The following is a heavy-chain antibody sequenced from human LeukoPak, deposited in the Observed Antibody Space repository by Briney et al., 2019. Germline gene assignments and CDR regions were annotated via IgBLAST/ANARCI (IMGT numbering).Heavy chain of an antibody. CDR3: ARAAAYCSGGSCYYYYYYMDV. CDR2: INHSGST. CDR1: GGSFSGYY. V-gene: IGHV4-34*01. D-gene: IGHD2-15*01. Sequence: PSETLSLTCAVYGGSFSGYYWSWIRQPPGKGLEWIGEINHSGSTNYNPSLKSRVTISVDTSKNQFSLKLSSVTAADTAVYYCARAAAYCSGGSCYYYYYYMDVWGKGTTVTVSS. J-gene: IGHJ6*03.